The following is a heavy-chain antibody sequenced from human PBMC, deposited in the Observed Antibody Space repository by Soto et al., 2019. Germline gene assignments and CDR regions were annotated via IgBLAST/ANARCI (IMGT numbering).Heavy chain of an antibody. J-gene: IGHJ4*02. Sequence: ASVKVSCKASGYTFTSYGISWVRQAPGQGLEWMGWISAYNGNTNYAQKLQGRVTMTTDTSTSTAYMELRSLRSDDTAVYYCARRRGDYYDSSGYSTDLDYWGQGTLVTVSS. CDR2: ISAYNGNT. CDR1: GYTFTSYG. D-gene: IGHD3-22*01. CDR3: ARRRGDYYDSSGYSTDLDY. V-gene: IGHV1-18*01.